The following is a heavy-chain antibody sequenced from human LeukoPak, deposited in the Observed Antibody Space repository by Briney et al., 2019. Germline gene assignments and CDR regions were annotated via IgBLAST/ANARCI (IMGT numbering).Heavy chain of an antibody. D-gene: IGHD2-15*01. CDR2: ISGSGGDT. CDR1: AFTFSSYA. J-gene: IGHJ4*02. CDR3: AKRSWRELLSGYFDY. Sequence: PGGSLRLSCASSAFTFSSYALHWVRQAPGKGLEWVSSISGSGGDTYYADSVRGRFTISRDNSKNTLYLQMNSLRAEETPKYYCAKRSWRELLSGYFDYWGQGTLVTVSS. V-gene: IGHV3-23*01.